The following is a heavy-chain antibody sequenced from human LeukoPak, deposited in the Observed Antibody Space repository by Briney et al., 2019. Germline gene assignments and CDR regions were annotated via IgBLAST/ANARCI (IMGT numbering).Heavy chain of an antibody. CDR3: ATSSYCTNGVCYRNWFDP. CDR2: FDPEDGET. D-gene: IGHD2-8*01. J-gene: IGHJ5*02. Sequence: GASVKVSCKVSGYTLTELSMHWVRQAPGKGLEWMGGFDPEDGETIYAQKFQGRVTMTEDTSTDTAYMELSSLRSEDTAVYYCATSSYCTNGVCYRNWFDPWGQGTLVTVSS. CDR1: GYTLTELS. V-gene: IGHV1-24*01.